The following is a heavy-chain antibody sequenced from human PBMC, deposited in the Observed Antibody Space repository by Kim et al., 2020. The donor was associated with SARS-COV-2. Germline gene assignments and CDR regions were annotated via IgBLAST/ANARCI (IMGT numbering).Heavy chain of an antibody. CDR1: GFTFSSYS. D-gene: IGHD3-3*01. CDR3: ARDGALTIFGVAPYYYYGMDV. V-gene: IGHV3-21*01. Sequence: GGSLRLSCAASGFTFSSYSMNWVRQAPGKGLEWVSPISSSSSYIYYADSVKGRFTISRDNAKNSLYLQMNSLRAEDTAVYYCARDGALTIFGVAPYYYYGMDVWGQGTTVTVSS. CDR2: ISSSSSYI. J-gene: IGHJ6*02.